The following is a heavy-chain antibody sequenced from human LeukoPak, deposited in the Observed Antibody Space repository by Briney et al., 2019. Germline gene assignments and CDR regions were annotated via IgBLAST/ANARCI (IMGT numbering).Heavy chain of an antibody. CDR3: AREASGSYANWFDP. V-gene: IGHV4-38-2*02. CDR2: IYHSGST. Sequence: SETLSLTCTVSGYSIISGYYWGWIRQPPGKGLEWIGSIYHSGSTYYNPSLKSRVTISVDTSKNQFSLKLSSVTAADTAVYYCAREASGSYANWFDPWGQGTLVTVSS. D-gene: IGHD1-26*01. CDR1: GYSIISGYY. J-gene: IGHJ5*02.